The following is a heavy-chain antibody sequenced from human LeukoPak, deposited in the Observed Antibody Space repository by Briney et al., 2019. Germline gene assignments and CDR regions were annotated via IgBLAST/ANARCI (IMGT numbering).Heavy chain of an antibody. D-gene: IGHD3-16*02. J-gene: IGHJ4*02. CDR1: GVTFRSDT. CDR2: INNDWTAT. Sequence: PGGSLRLSCAASGVTFRSDTLNWVRQAPGKGLVWVSRINNDWTATFFADSVKGRFTISRDNAQNTLYLQMDSLRAEDTAVYHCARGGRDYVWGSYRYPFDYWGQGTLVTVSS. CDR3: ARGGRDYVWGSYRYPFDY. V-gene: IGHV3-74*01.